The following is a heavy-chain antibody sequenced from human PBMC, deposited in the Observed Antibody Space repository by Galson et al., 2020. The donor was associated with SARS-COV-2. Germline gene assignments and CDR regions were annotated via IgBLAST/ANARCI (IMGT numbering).Heavy chain of an antibody. CDR2: IYYTGST. CDR1: GGSINDYF. CDR3: ARGGRYCVGDCYSYDS. D-gene: IGHD2-21*02. Sequence: ASETLSLTCTVPGGSINDYFWGWIRQPPGKGLEWIGYIYYTGSTNYNPSLKSRVTISVDTSKNQFSLNLSSVTAADTAVYYCARGGRYCVGDCYSYDSWGQGTLVTVSS. V-gene: IGHV4-59*01. J-gene: IGHJ4*02.